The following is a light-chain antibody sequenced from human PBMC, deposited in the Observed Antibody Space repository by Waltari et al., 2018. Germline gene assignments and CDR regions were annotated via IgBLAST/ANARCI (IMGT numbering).Light chain of an antibody. CDR2: VGS. CDR1: QSLLHRNGYTL. CDR3: MQAVQGWT. Sequence: DIVMTQSPRSLPVTPGEPASISCRSSQSLLHRNGYTLLEWYLQKPGQSPQLLIYVGSSRAGGGPDRFSARGSGTDFTLRISRVEAEDVGVYCCMQAVQGWTFGQGTKVEI. V-gene: IGKV2-28*01. J-gene: IGKJ1*01.